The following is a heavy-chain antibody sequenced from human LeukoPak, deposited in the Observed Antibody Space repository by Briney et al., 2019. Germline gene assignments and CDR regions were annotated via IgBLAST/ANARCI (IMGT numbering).Heavy chain of an antibody. D-gene: IGHD3-10*01. CDR2: INPSGGST. V-gene: IGHV1-46*01. J-gene: IGHJ5*02. CDR1: GYTFTSYY. Sequence: ASVKVSCKASGYTFTSYYMHWVRQAPGQGLEWMGIINPSGGSTSYAQKFQGRVTITADKSTSTAYMELSSLRSEDTAVYYCVRENMVRGVIITSSNWFDPWGQGTLVTLSS. CDR3: VRENMVRGVIITSSNWFDP.